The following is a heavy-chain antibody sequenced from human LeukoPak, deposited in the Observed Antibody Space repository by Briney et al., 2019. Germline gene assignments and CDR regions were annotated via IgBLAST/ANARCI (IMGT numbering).Heavy chain of an antibody. CDR3: ARGPPSNYFDY. CDR2: INHSGST. Sequence: SETLSLTCTVSGGSISSGGYYWSWIRQPPGKGLEWIGEINHSGSTNYNPSLKSRVTISVDTSKNQFSLKLSSVTAADTAVYYCARGPPSNYFDYWGQGTLVTVSS. J-gene: IGHJ4*02. V-gene: IGHV4-39*07. CDR1: GGSISSGGYY.